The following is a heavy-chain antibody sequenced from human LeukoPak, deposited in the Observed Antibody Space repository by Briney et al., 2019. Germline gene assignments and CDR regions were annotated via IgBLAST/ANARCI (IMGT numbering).Heavy chain of an antibody. CDR3: ARGGYSSGFQNYYGMDL. V-gene: IGHV6-1*01. CDR2: TYYRSKWIS. D-gene: IGHD6-25*01. CDR1: GDSVSSNSAT. J-gene: IGHJ6*02. Sequence: SQTLSLTCDISGDSVSSNSATWNWVRQSPLRGLEWLGRTYYRSKWISDYALSVKSRMTFNPDTSKNQLSLQLNSVTPEDTAVYYCARGGYSSGFQNYYGMDLWGQGTPVTVSS.